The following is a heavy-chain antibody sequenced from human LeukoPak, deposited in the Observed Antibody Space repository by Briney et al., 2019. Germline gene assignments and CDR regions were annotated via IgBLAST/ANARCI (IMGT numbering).Heavy chain of an antibody. D-gene: IGHD3-10*01. J-gene: IGHJ4*02. Sequence: GGSLRLSCAASGFTFNNYWMTWFRQAPGKGLEWVANIKQDGTEIFYVDSVRGRFIISRDNAENSLYLQMNSLRIEDTAVYYCARTPDGADYWGQGTLVTVSS. CDR3: ARTPDGADY. V-gene: IGHV3-7*01. CDR1: GFTFNNYW. CDR2: IKQDGTEI.